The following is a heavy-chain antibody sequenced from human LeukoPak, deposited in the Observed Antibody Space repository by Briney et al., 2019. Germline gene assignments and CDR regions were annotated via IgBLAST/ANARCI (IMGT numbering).Heavy chain of an antibody. J-gene: IGHJ6*02. CDR3: ARDRRGNGDYGFYYYYGMDV. Sequence: PGGSLRLSCAASGFTFSSYWMSWVRQAPGKGLEWVANIKQDGSEKYYVDSVKGRFTISRDNAKNSLYLQMNSLRAEDTAVYYCARDRRGNGDYGFYYYYGMDVWGQGTTVTVSS. CDR2: IKQDGSEK. CDR1: GFTFSSYW. V-gene: IGHV3-7*01. D-gene: IGHD4-17*01.